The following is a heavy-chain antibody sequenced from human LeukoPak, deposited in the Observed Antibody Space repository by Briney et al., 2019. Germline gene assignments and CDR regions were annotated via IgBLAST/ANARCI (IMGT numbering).Heavy chain of an antibody. D-gene: IGHD3-22*01. V-gene: IGHV4-39*01. CDR3: ARSYYYDSSGYYYGSDY. Sequence: PSETLSLTCTVSGGSISSSSYYWGWIRQPPGKGLEWIGSIYYSGSTYYNPSLKSRVTISVDTSKNQFSLKLSSVTAADTAVYYCARSYYYDSSGYYYGSDYWGQGTLVTVSS. CDR2: IYYSGST. CDR1: GGSISSSSYY. J-gene: IGHJ4*02.